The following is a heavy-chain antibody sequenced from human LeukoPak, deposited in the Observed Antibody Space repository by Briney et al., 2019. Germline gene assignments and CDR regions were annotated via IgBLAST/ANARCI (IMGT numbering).Heavy chain of an antibody. CDR1: GFTFSNYA. Sequence: GGSLRLSCVVSGFTFSNYAVNWVRQTPGKGREWVSFISSSSSYIYYADSVKVRFTISRDNAKNSLYLQMNSLSAEDTAVYYCARSYYDSSGYPNFDYWGQGTLVTVSS. D-gene: IGHD3-22*01. J-gene: IGHJ4*02. CDR2: ISSSSSYI. V-gene: IGHV3-21*01. CDR3: ARSYYDSSGYPNFDY.